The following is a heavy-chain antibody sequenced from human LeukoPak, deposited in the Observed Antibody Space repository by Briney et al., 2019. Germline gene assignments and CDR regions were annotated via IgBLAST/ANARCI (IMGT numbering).Heavy chain of an antibody. CDR3: SRGSGWLSVY. Sequence: GRSLRLSCTASGFTSGDYLMSWFRQAPGKGLEWIGFISGGTTEYAASVKGRFTISRDDSTSIAYLQMNSLTTEDTAVYYCSRGSGWLSVYWGQGTLVTVSS. CDR1: GFTSGDYL. D-gene: IGHD6-19*01. CDR2: ISGGTT. J-gene: IGHJ4*02. V-gene: IGHV3-49*03.